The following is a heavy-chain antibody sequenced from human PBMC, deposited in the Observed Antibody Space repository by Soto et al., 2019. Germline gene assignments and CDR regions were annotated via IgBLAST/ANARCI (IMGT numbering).Heavy chain of an antibody. Sequence: ASVKVSCKASGYTFSNYSVTWVRQAPGQGLEWMGWITAYKGNTNYAQKFQGRVTMTTDPSTSTAYMELRSLTSDDTAVYYCAGQRGGLTGGGYYYYYIDVWGKGTTVTVSS. CDR1: GYTFSNYS. CDR3: AGQRGGLTGGGYYYYYIDV. D-gene: IGHD7-27*01. CDR2: ITAYKGNT. J-gene: IGHJ6*03. V-gene: IGHV1-18*01.